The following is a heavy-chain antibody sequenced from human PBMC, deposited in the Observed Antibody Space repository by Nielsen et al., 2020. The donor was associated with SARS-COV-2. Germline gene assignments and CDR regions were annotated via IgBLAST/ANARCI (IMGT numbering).Heavy chain of an antibody. CDR3: ARVGVTFYYYYYMDV. CDR2: VHRSETT. V-gene: IGHV4-59*08. J-gene: IGHJ6*03. Sequence: SETLSLTCTVSGGSISSYYWSWIRQPPGKGLEWIGHVHRSETTYYNPSLKSRVTISVDTSKNQFSLRLRSVTAADTAVYSCARVGVTFYYYYYMDVWGKGTTVTVSS. D-gene: IGHD3-3*01. CDR1: GGSISSYY.